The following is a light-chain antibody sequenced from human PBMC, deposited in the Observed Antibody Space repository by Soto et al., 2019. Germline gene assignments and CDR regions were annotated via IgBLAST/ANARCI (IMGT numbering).Light chain of an antibody. V-gene: IGLV1-40*01. CDR2: GSK. CDR3: QSYDSGLRGYV. CDR1: SSNFGAGFD. J-gene: IGLJ1*01. Sequence: QAVLRQPRSVCGAPGEGVAISCTGTSSNFGAGFDVHWYQQLPGAAPKLLIYGSKNRPSGVPDRFSGSKSGTSAFLAITGLQAEDEAHYYCQSYDSGLRGYVFGTGTKVTVL.